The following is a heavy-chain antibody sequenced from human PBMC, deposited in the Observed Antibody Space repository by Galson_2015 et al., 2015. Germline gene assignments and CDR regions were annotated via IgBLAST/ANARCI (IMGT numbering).Heavy chain of an antibody. CDR2: IWYDGSII. Sequence: SLRLSCAASGFTFSSYEMNWARQAPGKGLEWVALIWYDGSIIHYSDSVKGRFTISRDNSKNTLYLQMNSLRAEDTAFYYCARDTLAYFFDLWGQGTLVTVSS. CDR3: ARDTLAYFFDL. CDR1: GFTFSSYE. V-gene: IGHV3-33*08. D-gene: IGHD3-16*01. J-gene: IGHJ4*02.